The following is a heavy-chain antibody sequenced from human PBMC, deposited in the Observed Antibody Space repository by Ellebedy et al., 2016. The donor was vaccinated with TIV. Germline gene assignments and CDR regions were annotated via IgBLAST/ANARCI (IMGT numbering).Heavy chain of an antibody. D-gene: IGHD3-22*01. CDR2: INWNGGST. CDR1: GFTFDDYG. V-gene: IGHV3-20*01. Sequence: GESLKISCAASGFTFDDYGMSWVRQAPGKGLEWVSGINWNGGSTGYADSVKGRFTISRDNAKNSLYLQMNSLRAEDTALYHCARSADYYDSSGYFFDIWGQGTMVTVSS. J-gene: IGHJ3*02. CDR3: ARSADYYDSSGYFFDI.